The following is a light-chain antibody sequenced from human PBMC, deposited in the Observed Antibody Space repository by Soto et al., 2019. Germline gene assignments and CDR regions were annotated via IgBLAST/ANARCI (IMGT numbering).Light chain of an antibody. CDR3: HQRSDCPFT. V-gene: IGKV3-11*01. CDR2: DAY. CDR1: QSVGTQ. Sequence: EVGWTQSPSILSFSRGERATLYCRASQSVGTQLGWSQQKPGHAPRLLIYDAYNRATDIPARFSGSGSGTDFTLTISSLEPEDFAVYYCHQRSDCPFTSGPGNNLHMK. J-gene: IGKJ3*01.